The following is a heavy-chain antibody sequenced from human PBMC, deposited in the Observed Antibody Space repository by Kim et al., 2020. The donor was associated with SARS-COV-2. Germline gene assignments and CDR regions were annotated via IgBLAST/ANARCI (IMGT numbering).Heavy chain of an antibody. CDR2: IRSKTDGGTI. V-gene: IGHV3-15*01. Sequence: GGSLRLSCAASGFTFSKAWMSWVRQAPGEGLEWVARIRSKTDGGTIDYAAPVKGRFTISRDDSKNTLFLQMNSLKTEDTAVYYCTTYDNWGQGTLVTVS. CDR1: GFTFSKAW. J-gene: IGHJ4*02. CDR3: TTYDN.